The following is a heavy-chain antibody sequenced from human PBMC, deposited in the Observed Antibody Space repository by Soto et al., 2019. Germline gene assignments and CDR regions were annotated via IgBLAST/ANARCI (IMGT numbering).Heavy chain of an antibody. CDR1: GFTFSSYS. CDR2: ISSSSSYI. D-gene: IGHD2-15*01. CDR3: AGSVVVVAASVWFDP. J-gene: IGHJ5*02. V-gene: IGHV3-21*04. Sequence: PGGSLRLSCAASGFTFSSYSMNWVRPAPGKGLEWVSSISSSSSYIYYADSVKGRFTISRDNAKNSLYLQMNSLRAKDTAVYYCAGSVVVVAASVWFDPWGQGTLVTVSS.